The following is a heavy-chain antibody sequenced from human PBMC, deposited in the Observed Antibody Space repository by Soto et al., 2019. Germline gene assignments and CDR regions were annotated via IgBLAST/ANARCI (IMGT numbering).Heavy chain of an antibody. V-gene: IGHV4-59*01. J-gene: IGHJ5*02. CDR2: IFYSGST. CDR3: ARSSGWLVRWFDP. CDR1: GDSISSYY. Sequence: SLTCIVSGDSISSYYWSWIRQPPGKGLEWIGYIFYSGSTNYNPSLKSRVTISVDTSKNQFSLKLSSVTAADTAVYYCARSSGWLVRWFDPWGQGSLVTVSS. D-gene: IGHD6-19*01.